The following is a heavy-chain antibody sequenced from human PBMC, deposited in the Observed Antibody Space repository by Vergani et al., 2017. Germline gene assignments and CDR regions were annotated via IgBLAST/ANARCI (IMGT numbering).Heavy chain of an antibody. J-gene: IGHJ4*02. CDR1: GGSISSYY. V-gene: IGHV4-59*01. CDR2: IYYSGST. Sequence: QVQLQESGPGLVKPSETLSLTCPVSGGSISSYYWRWIRQPPGKGLAWFGYIYYSGSTNYNPSLKSRVTISVDTSKNQFSLKLSSVAAADTAVYYCAILEASDSSGYYYFPYWGQGTLVTVSS. D-gene: IGHD3-22*01. CDR3: AILEASDSSGYYYFPY.